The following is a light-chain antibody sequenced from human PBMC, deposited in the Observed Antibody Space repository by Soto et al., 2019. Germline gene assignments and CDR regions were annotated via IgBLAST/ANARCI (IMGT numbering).Light chain of an antibody. V-gene: IGKV1-5*01. CDR2: DAS. CDR3: QQYTPNSRT. Sequence: DIQMTQSPSTLSASVGYRVTITCRASQSVSNWLAWYQQKPGKAPNLLIYDASSLESGVPSRFSGSGSGTEFTLTISSLQPDDFATYSCQQYTPNSRTFGQGTKVDTK. J-gene: IGKJ1*01. CDR1: QSVSNW.